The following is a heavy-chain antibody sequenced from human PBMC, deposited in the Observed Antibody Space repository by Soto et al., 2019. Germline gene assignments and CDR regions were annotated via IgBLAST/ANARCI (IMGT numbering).Heavy chain of an antibody. J-gene: IGHJ6*02. V-gene: IGHV3-30*03. D-gene: IGHD4-4*01. Sequence: GGSLRLSCAASGFAFTNYDMHWVRQAPGKGLEWMALILHDGSAEYYADSVKGRFTISRDNSKNTLYLQMNSLRAEDTAVYYCARSRDGYSFYFYYGMDGWGQGTTVTVSS. CDR1: GFAFTNYD. CDR3: ARSRDGYSFYFYYGMDG. CDR2: ILHDGSAE.